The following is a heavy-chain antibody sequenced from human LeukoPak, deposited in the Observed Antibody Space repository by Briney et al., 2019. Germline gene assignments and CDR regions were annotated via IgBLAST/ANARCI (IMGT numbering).Heavy chain of an antibody. CDR2: ISGSGRTT. D-gene: IGHD3-22*01. Sequence: GGSLRLSCAASGFTFTTYDMTWVRQAPGKGLEWVSGISGSGRTTNYADSVKGRFTISRDNSKNTMYLQMNSLRAEDTAVYYCAKGNIGYYYDYWGQGTLVTVSS. V-gene: IGHV3-23*01. CDR1: GFTFTTYD. CDR3: AKGNIGYYYDY. J-gene: IGHJ4*02.